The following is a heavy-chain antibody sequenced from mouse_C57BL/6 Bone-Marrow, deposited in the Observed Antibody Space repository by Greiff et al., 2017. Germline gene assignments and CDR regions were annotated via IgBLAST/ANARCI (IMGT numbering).Heavy chain of an antibody. CDR2: IDPENGDT. J-gene: IGHJ1*03. D-gene: IGHD1-1*01. CDR1: GFNIKDDY. V-gene: IGHV14-4*01. CDR3: TTTVGGWYFDV. Sequence: VQLQQSGAELVRPGASVKLSCTASGFNIKDDYMHWVKQRPEQGLEWIGWIDPENGDTEYASKFQGKATIPADTASNTAYLQLSSLTSEDTAVYYCTTTVGGWYFDVWGTGTTVTVSS.